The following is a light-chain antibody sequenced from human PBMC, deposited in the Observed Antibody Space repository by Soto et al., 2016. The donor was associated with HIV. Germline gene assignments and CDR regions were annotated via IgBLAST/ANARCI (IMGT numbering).Light chain of an antibody. CDR2: DDS. Sequence: SYELTQPPSVSVAPGKTARITCGGSNIGSKTVHWCQQKPGQVPVLVVYDDSHRPSGIPERFSGSNSGNTATLTISRVDAGDEADYYCQVWDSPEVVFGGGTKLTVL. V-gene: IGLV3-21*03. J-gene: IGLJ2*01. CDR1: NIGSKT. CDR3: QVWDSPEVV.